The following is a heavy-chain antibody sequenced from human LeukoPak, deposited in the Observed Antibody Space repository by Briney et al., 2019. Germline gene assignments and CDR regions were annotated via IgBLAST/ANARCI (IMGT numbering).Heavy chain of an antibody. D-gene: IGHD3-22*01. J-gene: IGHJ4*02. Sequence: GGSLRLSCEASEFTVSGNYMSWVRQPPGKGLEWVSIIYSDGSTYYADSVKGRFTISRDNSKNTLYLQMNSLRAEDTAVYYCAKASAMIVVVSKHFDYWGQGTLVTVSS. CDR3: AKASAMIVVVSKHFDY. CDR1: EFTVSGNY. CDR2: IYSDGST. V-gene: IGHV3-53*01.